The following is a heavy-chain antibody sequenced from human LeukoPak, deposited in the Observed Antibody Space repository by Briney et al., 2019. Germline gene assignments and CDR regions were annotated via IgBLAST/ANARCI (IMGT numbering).Heavy chain of an antibody. CDR3: ARTSPGSSSWYTAWGTSYYYYGMDV. CDR1: GGSISSYY. D-gene: IGHD6-13*01. J-gene: IGHJ6*02. V-gene: IGHV4-59*08. Sequence: PSETLSLTCTVSGGSISSYYWSWIRQPPGKGLEWIGYIYYSGSTNYNPSLKSRVTISVDTSKNQFSLKLSSVTAADTAVYYCARTSPGSSSWYTAWGTSYYYYGMDVWGQGTTVTVSS. CDR2: IYYSGST.